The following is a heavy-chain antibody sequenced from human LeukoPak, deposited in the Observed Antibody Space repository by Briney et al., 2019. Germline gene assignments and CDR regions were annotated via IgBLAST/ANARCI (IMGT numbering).Heavy chain of an antibody. Sequence: GATVKISCKASGYTFTGYYMHWVRQAPGQGLEWMGWINPNSGGTNYAQKFQGRVTMTRDTSISTAYMELSRLRSDDTAVYYCARGGGHYYYGSGTYYNKRIPVDYWGQGTLVTVSS. CDR1: GYTFTGYY. D-gene: IGHD3-10*01. V-gene: IGHV1-2*02. CDR3: ARGGGHYYYGSGTYYNKRIPVDY. CDR2: INPNSGGT. J-gene: IGHJ4*02.